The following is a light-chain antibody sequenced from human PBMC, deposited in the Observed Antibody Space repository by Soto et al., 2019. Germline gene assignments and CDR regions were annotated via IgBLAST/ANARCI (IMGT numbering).Light chain of an antibody. Sequence: DLQMTQSPSSLSASVGDRVTITCRASQSISSYLNWYQQKPGKAPKLLIYAASSLQSGVPSRFRGSGSGTDFTLTISSLQPEDFATYYCQQSYSTPMYTFGQGTKLEIK. J-gene: IGKJ2*01. CDR3: QQSYSTPMYT. CDR1: QSISSY. CDR2: AAS. V-gene: IGKV1-39*01.